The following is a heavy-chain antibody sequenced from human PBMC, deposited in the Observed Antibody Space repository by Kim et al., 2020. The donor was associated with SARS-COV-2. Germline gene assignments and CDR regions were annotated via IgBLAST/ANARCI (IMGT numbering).Heavy chain of an antibody. Sequence: GGSLRLSCAASGFTFDDYAMHWVRQAPGKGLEWVSGISWNSGSIGYADSVKGRFTISRDNAKNSLYLQMNSLRAEDTAMYYCAKAPGGYSSSCANWFDPWGQGTLVAVSS. V-gene: IGHV3-9*01. CDR1: GFTFDDYA. D-gene: IGHD6-13*01. CDR3: AKAPGGYSSSCANWFDP. J-gene: IGHJ5*02. CDR2: ISWNSGSI.